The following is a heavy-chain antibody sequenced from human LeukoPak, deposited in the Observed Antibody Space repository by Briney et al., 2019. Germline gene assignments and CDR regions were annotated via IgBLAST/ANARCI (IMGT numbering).Heavy chain of an antibody. CDR3: VRDGGYTGGWTYGAGDY. CDR2: ISDDGNEK. Sequence: PGGSLRLSCEASGFTFSAYVMHWVRQAPGKGLECVAVISDDGNEKYYADSVKGRFSISRDNSKNTLYLQMSSLRTEDTAVYCCVRDGGYTGGWTYGAGDYWGQGTLVTVSS. CDR1: GFTFSAYV. J-gene: IGHJ4*01. V-gene: IGHV3-30*04. D-gene: IGHD2-8*02.